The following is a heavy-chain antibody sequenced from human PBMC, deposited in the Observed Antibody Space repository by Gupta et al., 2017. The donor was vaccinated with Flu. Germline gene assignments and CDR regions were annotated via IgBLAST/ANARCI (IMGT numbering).Heavy chain of an antibody. CDR3: AKDEGSRYVSFLSVVYYYGMDV. V-gene: IGHV3-30*18. J-gene: IGHJ6*02. D-gene: IGHD5-12*01. CDR2: ISYDGSNK. Sequence: RQAPGKGLEWVAVISYDGSNKYYADSVKGRFTISRDNSKNTLYLQMNSLRAEDTAVYYCAKDEGSRYVSFLSVVYYYGMDVWGQGTTVTVSS.